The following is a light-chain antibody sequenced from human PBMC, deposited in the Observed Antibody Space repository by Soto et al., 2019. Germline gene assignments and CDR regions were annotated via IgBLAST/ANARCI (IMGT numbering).Light chain of an antibody. V-gene: IGKV1-8*01. CDR2: AAS. Sequence: AIRMTQSPSSFSASTGDRVTMTCRASQGISSYLAWYQQKPGKAPKLLIYAASTLQSGVPSRFSGSGSGTDFTLTISCLQSEDFATYYCQQYYSYSEAFGQGTKVDI. CDR1: QGISSY. J-gene: IGKJ1*01. CDR3: QQYYSYSEA.